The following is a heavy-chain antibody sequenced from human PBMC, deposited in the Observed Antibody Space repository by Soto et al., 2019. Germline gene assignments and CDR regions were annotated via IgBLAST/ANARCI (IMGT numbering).Heavy chain of an antibody. Sequence: GGSLRLSCAASGFTFSNYAMTWVRQAPGKGLEWVSIISGSGGTTYYADSVKGRFTISRDNSKNTLYLQMNSLRAEDTAVYYCANPGYDILTGYYMEVDYYYMDVWGKGTTVTVSS. V-gene: IGHV3-23*01. D-gene: IGHD3-9*01. CDR1: GFTFSNYA. J-gene: IGHJ6*03. CDR2: ISGSGGTT. CDR3: ANPGYDILTGYYMEVDYYYMDV.